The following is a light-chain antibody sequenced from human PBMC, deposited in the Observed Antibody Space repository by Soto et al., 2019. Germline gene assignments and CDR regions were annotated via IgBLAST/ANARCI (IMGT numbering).Light chain of an antibody. Sequence: QSVLTQPASVSGSPGQSITISCTGTSSDVGSYKLVSWYQQHPGKAPKLMIYEVSKRPSGVSNRFSGSKSGNTASLTNSGLQAKDEADYYCCSYAGSSTYVFGTGTKLTVL. CDR3: CSYAGSSTYV. CDR2: EVS. CDR1: SSDVGSYKL. J-gene: IGLJ1*01. V-gene: IGLV2-23*02.